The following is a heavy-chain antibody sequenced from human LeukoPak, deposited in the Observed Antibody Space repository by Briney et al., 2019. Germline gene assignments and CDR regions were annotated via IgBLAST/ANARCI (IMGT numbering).Heavy chain of an antibody. D-gene: IGHD6-13*01. V-gene: IGHV3-23*01. CDR2: ISGSAGST. J-gene: IGHJ5*01. Sequence: GGSLRLSCAASGFTFSNYDMNWVRQAPGKGLEWVSSISGSAGSTFYADSVKGRFTISRDNSKNTLYLQMNSLRAEDTAVYFCAKTPVSAAGYNWFDSWGQGALVTVSS. CDR3: AKTPVSAAGYNWFDS. CDR1: GFTFSNYD.